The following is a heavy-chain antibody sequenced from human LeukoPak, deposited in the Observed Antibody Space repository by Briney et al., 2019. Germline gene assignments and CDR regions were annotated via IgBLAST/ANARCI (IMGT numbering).Heavy chain of an antibody. CDR3: ARATAYGDYMFGFDY. D-gene: IGHD4-17*01. J-gene: IGHJ4*02. V-gene: IGHV3-21*01. Sequence: PGGSLRLSCAVSGFTLSSYSMNWVRQAPGKGLEWVSYISTGSRYIYYADSVKGRFTMSRDNAKNSLFLQMNSLRPEDTAVCYCARATAYGDYMFGFDYWGQGSLVTVSS. CDR2: ISTGSRYI. CDR1: GFTLSSYS.